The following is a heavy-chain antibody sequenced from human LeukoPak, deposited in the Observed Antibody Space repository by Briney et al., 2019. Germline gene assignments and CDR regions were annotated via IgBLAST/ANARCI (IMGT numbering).Heavy chain of an antibody. CDR3: ASGLDNRYSYGYFDYYYMDV. CDR2: ISGSGGST. CDR1: GFTFSSYA. V-gene: IGHV3-23*01. D-gene: IGHD5-18*01. J-gene: IGHJ6*03. Sequence: GGSLRLSCAASGFTFSSYAMSWVRQAPGKGLEWVSAISGSGGSTYYADSVKGRFTISRDNSKNTLYLQMNSLRAEDTAVYYCASGLDNRYSYGYFDYYYMDVWGKGTTVTVSS.